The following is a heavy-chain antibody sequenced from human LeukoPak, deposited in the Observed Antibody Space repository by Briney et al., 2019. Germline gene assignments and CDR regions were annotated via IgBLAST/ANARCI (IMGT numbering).Heavy chain of an antibody. CDR2: IYNSGST. V-gene: IGHV4-59*01. D-gene: IGHD3-22*01. Sequence: NPSETLSLTCTVSDGSISSYYWSWIRQPPGKGPEWIGNIYNSGSTNYNPSLKSRVTMSVDPSKNQFSLRLSSVTAADTAVYFCARAALYFDSSAYSYYFDYWGQGTLVTVSS. J-gene: IGHJ4*02. CDR1: DGSISSYY. CDR3: ARAALYFDSSAYSYYFDY.